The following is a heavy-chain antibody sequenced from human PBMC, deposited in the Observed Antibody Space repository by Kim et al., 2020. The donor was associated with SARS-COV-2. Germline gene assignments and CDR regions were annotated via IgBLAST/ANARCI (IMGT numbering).Heavy chain of an antibody. J-gene: IGHJ4*02. V-gene: IGHV3-11*04. CDR2: STI. CDR3: ARGWLQLDY. D-gene: IGHD5-12*01. Sequence: STIYYADTVKGRFTISRDNTKNSLYLQMNSLRAEDTAVYYCARGWLQLDYWGQGTLVTVSS.